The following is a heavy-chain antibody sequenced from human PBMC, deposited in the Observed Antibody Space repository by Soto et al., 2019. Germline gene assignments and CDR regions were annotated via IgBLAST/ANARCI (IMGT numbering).Heavy chain of an antibody. J-gene: IGHJ4*02. V-gene: IGHV3-21*01. Sequence: EVQLVESGGGLVKPGGSLRLSCAASGFTFSSYSRNWVRQAPGKGLEWVSSISSSSSYIYYADSVKGRFTISRDNATNSLYLQMNSLRAEDTAVYYCARDQPGYSYGYGLGYWGQGTLVTVSS. CDR1: GFTFSSYS. CDR3: ARDQPGYSYGYGLGY. D-gene: IGHD5-18*01. CDR2: ISSSSSYI.